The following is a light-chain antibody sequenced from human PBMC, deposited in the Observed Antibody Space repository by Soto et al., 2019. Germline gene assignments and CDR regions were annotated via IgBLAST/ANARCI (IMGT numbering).Light chain of an antibody. J-gene: IGKJ4*01. CDR1: QGVSDS. Sequence: EILLTQSPATLSLSPGERATLSCRASQGVSDSLAWYQQKPGQAPRLLIYDASNRATGIPARFSGSGSGTDFTLTISSLEPEDFAVYYCQQRSTWPFTFGGGTKVEIK. CDR2: DAS. CDR3: QQRSTWPFT. V-gene: IGKV3-11*01.